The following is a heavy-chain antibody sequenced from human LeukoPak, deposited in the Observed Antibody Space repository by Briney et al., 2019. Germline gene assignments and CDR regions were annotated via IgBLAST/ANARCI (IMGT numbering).Heavy chain of an antibody. CDR2: MNPNSGNT. V-gene: IGHV1-8*03. D-gene: IGHD5-24*01. CDR1: GYTFTSYD. Sequence: ASVKVSCKASGYTFTSYDINWVRQATGQGLEWMGWMNPNSGNTGYAQKFQGRVTTTRNTSISTAYMELSSLRSEDTAVYYCAGDLVEMATPFDYWGQGTLVTVSS. CDR3: AGDLVEMATPFDY. J-gene: IGHJ4*02.